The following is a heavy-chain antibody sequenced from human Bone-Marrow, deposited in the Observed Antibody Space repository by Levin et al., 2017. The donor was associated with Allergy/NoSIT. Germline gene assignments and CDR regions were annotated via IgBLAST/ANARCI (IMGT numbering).Heavy chain of an antibody. D-gene: IGHD5-12*01. CDR2: ISGSGSTI. J-gene: IGHJ4*02. V-gene: IGHV3-48*01. CDR1: GFNFNTYS. Sequence: GGSLRLSCAASGFNFNTYSMNWVRQAPGKGLEWISLISGSGSTIYYADSVKGRFTISRDNAKNSLSLQMNSLKAEDTAVYYCARGGYDHVFDYWGQGTRVTV. CDR3: ARGGYDHVFDY.